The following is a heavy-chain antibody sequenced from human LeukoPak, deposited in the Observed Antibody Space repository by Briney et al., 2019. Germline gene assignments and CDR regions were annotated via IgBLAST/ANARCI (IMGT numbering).Heavy chain of an antibody. CDR2: ISGSGGST. Sequence: PGGSLRLSCAASGFTFSSYAMSWVRQAPGKGLEWVSAISGSGGSTYYADSVKGRFTISRDNSKNTLYLQMNSLRTEDTAVYHCAKVVPAAINYYYYGMDVWGQGTTVTVSS. D-gene: IGHD2-2*01. J-gene: IGHJ6*02. V-gene: IGHV3-23*01. CDR3: AKVVPAAINYYYYGMDV. CDR1: GFTFSSYA.